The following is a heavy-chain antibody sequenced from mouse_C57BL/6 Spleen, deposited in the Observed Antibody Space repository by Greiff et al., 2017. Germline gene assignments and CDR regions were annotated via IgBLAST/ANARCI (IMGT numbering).Heavy chain of an antibody. D-gene: IGHD1-1*01. CDR1: GYTFTSYW. CDR2: IYPGSGST. CDR3: ANYYGSSYPYYAMDY. Sequence: PGASVKMSCKASGYTFTSYWITWVKQRPGQGLEWIGDIYPGSGSTNYNEKFKSKATLTVDTSSSTAYMQLSSLTSEDSAVYYCANYYGSSYPYYAMDYWGQGTSVTVSS. V-gene: IGHV1-55*01. J-gene: IGHJ4*01.